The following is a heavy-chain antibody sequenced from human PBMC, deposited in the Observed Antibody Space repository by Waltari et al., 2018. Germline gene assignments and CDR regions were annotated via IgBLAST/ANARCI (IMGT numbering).Heavy chain of an antibody. CDR3: ARGRGVKGRYWYFDL. CDR2: MYSSGST. Sequence: QLQLQESGPGLVKPSETLSLTCTVSGGAISSSSYYWGWIRQPPGKGLEWIGSMYSSGSTSYTPSLKSRVTISVDTAKSQFSLKLSSVTAADTAVYYCARGRGVKGRYWYFDLWGRGTLVTVSS. V-gene: IGHV4-39*07. D-gene: IGHD3-10*01. CDR1: GGAISSSSYY. J-gene: IGHJ2*01.